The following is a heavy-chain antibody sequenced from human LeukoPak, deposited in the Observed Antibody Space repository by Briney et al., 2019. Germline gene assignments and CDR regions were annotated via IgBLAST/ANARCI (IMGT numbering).Heavy chain of an antibody. J-gene: IGHJ4*02. CDR2: IYSGGST. CDR3: ASGYSGYGSLDY. V-gene: IGHV3-53*01. D-gene: IGHD5-12*01. CDR1: GFTLSSYS. Sequence: GGSLRLSCAASGFTLSSYSMSWVRQAPGKGLEWVSVIYSGGSTYYADSVKGRFTISRDNSKNTLYLQMNSLRAEDTAVYYCASGYSGYGSLDYWGQGTLVTVSS.